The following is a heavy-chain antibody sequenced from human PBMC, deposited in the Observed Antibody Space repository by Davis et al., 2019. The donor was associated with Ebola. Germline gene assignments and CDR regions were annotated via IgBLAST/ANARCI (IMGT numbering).Heavy chain of an antibody. CDR3: ARDGAMIALQQ. CDR1: GGSISSGGYS. D-gene: IGHD3-22*01. V-gene: IGHV4-30-4*07. CDR2: IYYSRST. J-gene: IGHJ1*01. Sequence: MPSETLSLTCAVSGGSISSGGYSWSWIRQPPGKGLEWIGYIYYSRSTYYNPSLKSRVTISVDTSKNQFSLKLSSVTAADTAVYYCARDGAMIALQQWGQGTLVTVSS.